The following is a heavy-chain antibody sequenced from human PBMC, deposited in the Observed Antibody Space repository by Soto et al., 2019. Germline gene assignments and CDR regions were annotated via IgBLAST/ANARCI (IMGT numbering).Heavy chain of an antibody. V-gene: IGHV3-33*01. CDR1: GFDFSTYG. Sequence: QMQLVESGGSVDQPGTSLRLSCAASGFDFSTYGMHWVRQTPGKGLEWVAVLGFDGGGRYYADSVKGRFTISRDNSKKMLYLQMDSLRAEDTALYYCAREPVGPDYAMDVWGQGTTVTVSS. J-gene: IGHJ6*02. CDR3: AREPVGPDYAMDV. D-gene: IGHD1-26*01. CDR2: LGFDGGGR.